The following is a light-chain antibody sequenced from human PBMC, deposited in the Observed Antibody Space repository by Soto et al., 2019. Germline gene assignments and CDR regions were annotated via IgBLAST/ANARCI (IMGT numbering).Light chain of an antibody. J-gene: IGKJ2*01. CDR2: GAS. V-gene: IGKV3-15*01. Sequence: EIVMTQSPATLSVSPGERATLSCRASQSGNSNLAWYQQKPGQAPRLLIYGASTRAAGIPARFSGSGSGTEFSHTITSLQSEDFAVYYCQQYNNRPPDTFGQGTKLEIK. CDR1: QSGNSN. CDR3: QQYNNRPPDT.